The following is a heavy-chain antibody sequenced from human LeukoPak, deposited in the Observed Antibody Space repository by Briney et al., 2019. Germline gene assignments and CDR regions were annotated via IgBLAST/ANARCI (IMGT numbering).Heavy chain of an antibody. V-gene: IGHV1-18*04. CDR2: ISAYNGNT. CDR3: ARARSGGSNPNLNDY. D-gene: IGHD2-15*01. J-gene: IGHJ4*02. Sequence: GASVKVSCKASGYTFTGYYMHWVRQAPGQGLEWMGWISAYNGNTNYAQKLQGRVTMTTDTSTSTAYMELRSLRSDDTAVYYCARARSGGSNPNLNDYWGQGTLVTVSS. CDR1: GYTFTGYY.